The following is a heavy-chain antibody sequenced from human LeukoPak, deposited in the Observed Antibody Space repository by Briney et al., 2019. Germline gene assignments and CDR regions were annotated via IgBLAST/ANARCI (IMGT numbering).Heavy chain of an antibody. V-gene: IGHV3-9*01. CDR2: ISWNSGSI. Sequence: PGGSLRLSCAASGFTFADYAMHWVRQAPGKGLEWVSGISWNSGSIGYADSVKGRFTISRDNAKNSLYLQMNSLRAEDTAFYYCAKEVDSSGWYQIRGGFDYWGQGTLVTVSS. CDR1: GFTFADYA. D-gene: IGHD6-19*01. CDR3: AKEVDSSGWYQIRGGFDY. J-gene: IGHJ4*02.